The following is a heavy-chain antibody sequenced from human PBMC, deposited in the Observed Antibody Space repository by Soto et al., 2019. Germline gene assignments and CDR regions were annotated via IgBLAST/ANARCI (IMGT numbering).Heavy chain of an antibody. CDR1: GGTFSSYA. CDR3: ARAFWSGYTGYYYGMDV. Sequence: GASVKVSCKASGGTFSSYAISWVRQAPGQGLEWMGGIIPIFGTANYAQKFQGRVTITADKSTSTAYMELSSLRSEDTAVYYCARAFWSGYTGYYYGMDVWGQGTTVTVSS. CDR2: IIPIFGTA. V-gene: IGHV1-69*06. D-gene: IGHD3-3*01. J-gene: IGHJ6*02.